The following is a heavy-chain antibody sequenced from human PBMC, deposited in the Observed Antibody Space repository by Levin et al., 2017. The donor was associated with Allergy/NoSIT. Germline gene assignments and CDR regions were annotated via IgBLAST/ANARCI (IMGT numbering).Heavy chain of an antibody. CDR2: INVASDNT. Sequence: PAASVKVSCQASGYPFTSRAIHWLRQAPGQRLEWMGWINVASDNTEYSQNFQGRVTITRDTSASTVYMELSSLTSEDTAVYYCARDWGTKIQGGFDYWGQGALVTVSS. V-gene: IGHV1-3*01. J-gene: IGHJ4*02. CDR1: GYPFTSRA. D-gene: IGHD1-7*01. CDR3: ARDWGTKIQGGFDY.